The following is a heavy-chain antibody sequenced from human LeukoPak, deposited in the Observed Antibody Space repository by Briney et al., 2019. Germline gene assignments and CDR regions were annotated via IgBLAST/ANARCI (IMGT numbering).Heavy chain of an antibody. V-gene: IGHV1-69*04. J-gene: IGHJ4*02. CDR1: GGTFSSCA. Sequence: GASVKVSCKASGGTFSSCAISWVRQAPGQGLEWMGRIIPILGIANYAQKFQGRVTITADKSTSTAYMELSSLRSEDTAVYYCARDRNTMVRGVHYYFDYWGQGTLVTVSS. D-gene: IGHD3-10*01. CDR2: IIPILGIA. CDR3: ARDRNTMVRGVHYYFDY.